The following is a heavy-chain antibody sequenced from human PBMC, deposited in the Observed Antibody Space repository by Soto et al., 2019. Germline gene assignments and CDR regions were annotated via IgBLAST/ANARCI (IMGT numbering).Heavy chain of an antibody. D-gene: IGHD3-9*01. CDR1: GSDSSHPL. V-gene: IGHV3-15*01. CDR2: VKTKTDGITE. Sequence: GGSRRPSWAVSGSDSSHPLMTWVRPAEGKGRGWVGRVKTKTDGITEDYSGPVKGRLSISRDASKNTVELPMNSLKTADTAVYYCTTGVYYAILTGSRNVAYWGQGTLVTVSS. J-gene: IGHJ4*02. CDR3: TTGVYYAILTGSRNVAY.